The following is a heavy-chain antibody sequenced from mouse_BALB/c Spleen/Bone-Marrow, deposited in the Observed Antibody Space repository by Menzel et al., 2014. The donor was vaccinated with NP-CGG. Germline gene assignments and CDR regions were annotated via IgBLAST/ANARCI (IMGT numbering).Heavy chain of an antibody. V-gene: IGHV1S56*01. CDR3: ARWGNYGDYAMDY. D-gene: IGHD2-1*01. Sequence: VKVVESGPELVKPGASVRISCKASGYTFXSYYIHWVKQRPGQGLEWIGWIYPGNVNTKYNEKFKGKATLTADKPSSTAYMQLSSLTSEDSAVYFCARWGNYGDYAMDYWGQGTSVTVSS. J-gene: IGHJ4*01. CDR2: IYPGNVNT. CDR1: GYTFXSYY.